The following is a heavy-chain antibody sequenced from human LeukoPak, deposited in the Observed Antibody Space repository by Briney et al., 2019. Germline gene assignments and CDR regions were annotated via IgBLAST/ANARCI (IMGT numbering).Heavy chain of an antibody. CDR2: IHYSGST. J-gene: IGHJ5*02. V-gene: IGHV4-59*01. D-gene: IGHD1-26*01. Sequence: AETQSLICTVSGRSISSDYWRWMRHPPGEGLEWIGYIHYSGSTNYNHSLKSRVTISVDTSKNQFSLKLSTVTAADTAVYYCAGEVGAAPNWIDPWGQGTPVAVSA. CDR3: AGEVGAAPNWIDP. CDR1: GRSISSDY.